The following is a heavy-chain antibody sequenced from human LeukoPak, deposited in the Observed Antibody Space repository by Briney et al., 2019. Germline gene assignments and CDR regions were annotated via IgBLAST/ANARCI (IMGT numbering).Heavy chain of an antibody. CDR2: INWNGGST. V-gene: IGHV3-20*04. CDR3: ARDKEVGATTAFDI. J-gene: IGHJ3*02. CDR1: GFTFDDYG. Sequence: GGSLRLSCAASGFTFDDYGMSWVRQAPGKGLEWVSGINWNGGSTGYADSVKGRLTISRDNAKNSLYLQMNSLRAEDTALYYCARDKEVGATTAFDIWGQGTMVTVSS. D-gene: IGHD1-26*01.